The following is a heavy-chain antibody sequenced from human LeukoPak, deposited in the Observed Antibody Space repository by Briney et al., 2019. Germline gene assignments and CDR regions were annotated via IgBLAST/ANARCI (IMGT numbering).Heavy chain of an antibody. V-gene: IGHV3-53*01. CDR1: GITLSSYE. CDR3: ARDLSYFDY. D-gene: IGHD2/OR15-2a*01. Sequence: QPGGSLRLSCAASGITLSSYEMNWVRQAPGKGLEWVSITYSDGNTYYAESVRGRFTVSRGYSKNTLYLQMKSLRVEDTAFYYCARDLSYFDYWGQGTLVTVSS. J-gene: IGHJ4*02. CDR2: TYSDGNT.